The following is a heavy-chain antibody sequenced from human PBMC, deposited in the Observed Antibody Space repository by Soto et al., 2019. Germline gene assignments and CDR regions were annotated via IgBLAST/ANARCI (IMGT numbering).Heavy chain of an antibody. Sequence: QVQLQESGPGLVKPSGTLSLTCVVSSGSISSSNWWSWVRQPPGKGLEWIGEIYHSGSTNYNPSLKSRVTRLVDKSKNQFSLRLTSVTAADTAVYYCVTSWVGDYDYYGMTVWGQGTTVTVSS. V-gene: IGHV4-4*02. J-gene: IGHJ6*02. CDR3: VTSWVGDYDYYGMTV. D-gene: IGHD6-13*01. CDR1: SGSISSSNW. CDR2: IYHSGST.